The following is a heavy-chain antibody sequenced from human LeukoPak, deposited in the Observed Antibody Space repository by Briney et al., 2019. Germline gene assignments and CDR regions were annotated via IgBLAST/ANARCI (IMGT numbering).Heavy chain of an antibody. CDR1: GYTFTRYY. J-gene: IGHJ4*02. D-gene: IGHD3-10*01. CDR3: ARGYYGSGNYYKFGY. Sequence: ASVKVSCKAFGYTFTRYYMHWVRQAPGQGPEWMGVISPSGGSTTYAQKFQGRVTLTRDMSTSTDYLELSSLRSEDTAVYYCARGYYGSGNYYKFGYWGQGTLVTVSS. CDR2: ISPSGGST. V-gene: IGHV1-46*01.